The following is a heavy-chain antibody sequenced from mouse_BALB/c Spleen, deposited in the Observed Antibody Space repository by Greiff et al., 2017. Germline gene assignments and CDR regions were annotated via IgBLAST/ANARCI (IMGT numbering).Heavy chain of an antibody. CDR1: GFTFSSFG. V-gene: IGHV5-17*02. CDR2: ISSGSSTI. Sequence: EVKLMESGGGLVQPGGSRKLSCAASGFTFSSFGMHWVRQAPEKGLEWVAYISSGSSTIYYADTVKGRFTISRDNPKNTLFLQMTSLRSEDTAMYYCARDSRTAWFAYWGQGTLVTVSA. CDR3: ARDSRTAWFAY. J-gene: IGHJ3*01. D-gene: IGHD1-1*01.